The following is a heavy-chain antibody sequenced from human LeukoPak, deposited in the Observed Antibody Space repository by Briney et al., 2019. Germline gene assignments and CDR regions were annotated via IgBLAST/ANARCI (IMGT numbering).Heavy chain of an antibody. CDR2: IRYDGSNK. CDR3: TKELGGIDGN. J-gene: IGHJ4*02. Sequence: PGGSLRLSCAASGFTFSSYGMHWVRQAPGKGLEWVAFIRYDGSNKYYTDSVKGRFTISRDNSKNTLYLQMNSLRPEDTAVYYCTKELGGIDGNWGQGTLVTAS. D-gene: IGHD3-16*01. CDR1: GFTFSSYG. V-gene: IGHV3-30*02.